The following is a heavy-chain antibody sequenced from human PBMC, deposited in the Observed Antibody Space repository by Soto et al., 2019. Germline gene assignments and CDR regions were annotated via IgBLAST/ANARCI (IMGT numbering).Heavy chain of an antibody. V-gene: IGHV1-69*13. CDR2: IIPIFGTA. J-gene: IGHJ5*02. D-gene: IGHD5-12*01. Sequence: ASVKVSCKASGGTFSSYAISWVRQAPGQGLEWMGGIIPIFGTANYAQKFQGRVTITADESTSTAYMELSSLRSEDTAVYYCARDSVDSGYDYNWFDPWGQGTLVTVSS. CDR1: GGTFSSYA. CDR3: ARDSVDSGYDYNWFDP.